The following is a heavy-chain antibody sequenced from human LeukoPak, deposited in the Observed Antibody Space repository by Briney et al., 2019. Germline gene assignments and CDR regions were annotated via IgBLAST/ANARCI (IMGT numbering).Heavy chain of an antibody. CDR3: AKRYYGSGSYLSFDY. CDR1: GFTFSSYS. D-gene: IGHD3-10*01. V-gene: IGHV3-23*01. CDR2: ISGSGGET. J-gene: IGHJ4*02. Sequence: GRSLTLSCAASGFTFSSYSMTWVRQAPGKGLEWVSLISGSGGETYYADSVKGRFTISRDNSKNTLYLQMSSLRAEDTAVYYCAKRYYGSGSYLSFDYWGQGTLVTVSS.